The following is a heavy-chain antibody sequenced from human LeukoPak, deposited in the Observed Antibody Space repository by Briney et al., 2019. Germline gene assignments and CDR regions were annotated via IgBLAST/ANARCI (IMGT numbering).Heavy chain of an antibody. V-gene: IGHV1-69*04. D-gene: IGHD3-10*01. CDR2: IIPILGIA. J-gene: IGHJ6*03. CDR1: GGTFSSYT. CDR3: ARDYYGSGSYYGHMDV. Sequence: SVKVSCKASGGTFSSYTISWVRQAPGQGLEWMGRIIPILGIANYAQKFQGRVTITADKSTSTAYMELSSLRSDDTAVYYCARDYYGSGSYYGHMDVWGKGTTVTVSS.